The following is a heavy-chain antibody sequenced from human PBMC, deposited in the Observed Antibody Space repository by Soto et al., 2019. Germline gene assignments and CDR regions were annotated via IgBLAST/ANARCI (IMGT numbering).Heavy chain of an antibody. J-gene: IGHJ4*02. V-gene: IGHV4-31*03. CDR1: GGSISSGGYY. CDR2: IYYSGST. D-gene: IGHD2-15*01. CDR3: ARGGDCSGGSCYSGLFDY. Sequence: SETLSLTCTVSGGSISSGGYYWSWIRQHPGKGLEWIGYIYYSGSTYYNPSLKSRVTISVDTSKNQFSLKLSSVTAADTAVYYCARGGDCSGGSCYSGLFDYWGQGTLVTVSS.